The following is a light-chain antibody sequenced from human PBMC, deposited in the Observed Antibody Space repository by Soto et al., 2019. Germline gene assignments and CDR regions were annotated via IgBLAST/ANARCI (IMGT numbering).Light chain of an antibody. J-gene: IGLJ1*01. CDR3: AAWDDNLSGYV. Sequence: QSVLTQPSSASGTPGQRVTISCSGSSPNIGSNFVYWYQQLPGADPPILIYRDSQRASAVPDRCSCSKYGTSAAPAIIWLLSAEEADYHYAAWDDNLSGYVFGTGTKLTVL. CDR2: RDS. V-gene: IGLV1-47*01. CDR1: SPNIGSNF.